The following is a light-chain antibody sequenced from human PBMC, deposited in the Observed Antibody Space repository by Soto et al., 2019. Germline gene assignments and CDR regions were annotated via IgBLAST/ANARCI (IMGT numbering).Light chain of an antibody. Sequence: QSVLTQPPSVSGAPGQRVTIACTGSSPNIGAGYDVHWYQQLPGTNPKLLIYGNSNRPSGVPDRFSGSKSGTTASLAITGLQAEDEADYYCQSYDSSLSGYVFGTGTKVTVL. CDR2: GNS. V-gene: IGLV1-40*01. CDR3: QSYDSSLSGYV. J-gene: IGLJ1*01. CDR1: SPNIGAGYD.